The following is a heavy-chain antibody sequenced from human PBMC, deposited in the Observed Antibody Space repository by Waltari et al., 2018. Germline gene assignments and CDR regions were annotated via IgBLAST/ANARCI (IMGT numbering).Heavy chain of an antibody. CDR2: RNPNSGVT. J-gene: IGHJ4*02. V-gene: IGHV1-2*06. Sequence: QVQLVQSGAEVKKPGASVKVSCKASGYTFTGYYMHWVRQAPGQGLGWMGRRNPNSGVTNYEQKLQDRVSMTRDTSISTAYMELSRLRSDDTAVYYCAGVRSGSYFQFDYWGQGTLVTVSS. CDR3: AGVRSGSYFQFDY. D-gene: IGHD1-26*01. CDR1: GYTFTGYY.